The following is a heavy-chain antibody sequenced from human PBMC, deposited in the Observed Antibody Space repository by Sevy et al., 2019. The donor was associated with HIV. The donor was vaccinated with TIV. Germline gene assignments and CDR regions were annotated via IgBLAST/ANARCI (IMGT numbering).Heavy chain of an antibody. CDR1: RFTFSTYV. V-gene: IGHV3-33*08. J-gene: IGHJ4*02. D-gene: IGHD5-12*01. CDR2: IWHDGNSE. Sequence: GGSLRLSCVASRFTFSTYVMHWVRQAPGKGLEWVAVIWHDGNSEYYADSVRGRFTISRDDSKSTLYLQMNSLRPEDTALYYCASEAGYGTDSRPFDYRGQGTLVTVSS. CDR3: ASEAGYGTDSRPFDY.